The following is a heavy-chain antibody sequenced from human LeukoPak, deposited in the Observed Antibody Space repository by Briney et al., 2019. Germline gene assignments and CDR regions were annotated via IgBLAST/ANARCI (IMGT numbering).Heavy chain of an antibody. Sequence: GESLKISCKGSGYSFTTYWIGWVRQMPGKGLEWMGIIYLGDSDTTYSPSFQGQVTISADKSISTAYLQWSSLKASDTAVYYCARYIAAAGTWYYNGLDVWGQGTTVTVS. CDR1: GYSFTTYW. V-gene: IGHV5-51*01. D-gene: IGHD6-13*01. J-gene: IGHJ6*02. CDR2: IYLGDSDT. CDR3: ARYIAAAGTWYYNGLDV.